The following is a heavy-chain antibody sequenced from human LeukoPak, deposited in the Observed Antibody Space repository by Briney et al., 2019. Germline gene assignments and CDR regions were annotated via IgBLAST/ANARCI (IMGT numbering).Heavy chain of an antibody. D-gene: IGHD6-6*01. J-gene: IGHJ4*02. Sequence: ESGPALVKPTQTLTLTCTFSGFSLKSSGMCVIWIRQPPGKALEWLARIDWDDAKYYSTSLKTRLTVSKDTSKNQVVLTMTNMDPVDTATYYCARLYSSSSGLFDSWGQGTLVTVSS. V-gene: IGHV2-70*11. CDR2: IDWDDAK. CDR1: GFSLKSSGMC. CDR3: ARLYSSSSGLFDS.